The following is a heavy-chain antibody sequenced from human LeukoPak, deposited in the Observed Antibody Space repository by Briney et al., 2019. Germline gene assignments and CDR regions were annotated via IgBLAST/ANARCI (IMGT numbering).Heavy chain of an antibody. V-gene: IGHV4-30-4*01. J-gene: IGHJ4*02. CDR3: ARQTTVISFDY. D-gene: IGHD4-17*01. CDR1: GGSISSGDYY. CDR2: IFYSGSM. Sequence: PSETLSLTCTVPGGSISSGDYYWTWIRQPPGKGLEWMGYIFYSGSMYYNPSLKSRLTISVDTSKNQFSLKLRSVTAADTAVYYCARQTTVISFDYWGQGALVTVSS.